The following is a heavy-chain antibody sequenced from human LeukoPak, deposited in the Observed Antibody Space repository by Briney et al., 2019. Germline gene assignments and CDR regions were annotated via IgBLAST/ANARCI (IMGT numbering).Heavy chain of an antibody. J-gene: IGHJ4*02. CDR3: AREYPGYCSGGSCRGLDY. V-gene: IGHV3-30*03. CDR2: MSYDGFNK. Sequence: AGGSLRLSCAASGFTFSSYAMHWVRQSLGKGLEWVAVMSYDGFNKYYADSVKSRFTISRDNSKNTLYLQMNSLRAEDTAVYYCAREYPGYCSGGSCRGLDYWGQGTLVTVSS. CDR1: GFTFSSYA. D-gene: IGHD2-15*01.